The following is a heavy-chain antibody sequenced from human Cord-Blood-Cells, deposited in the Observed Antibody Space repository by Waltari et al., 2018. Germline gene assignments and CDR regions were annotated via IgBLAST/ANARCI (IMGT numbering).Heavy chain of an antibody. V-gene: IGHV6-1*01. CDR1: GDSVSSNSAA. J-gene: IGHJ6*02. D-gene: IGHD3-16*01. Sequence: QVQLQQSGPGLVKPSQTLSLTCAISGDSVSSNSAAWNWIRQSPTRGLEWLGRTYYRSKWYNDYAVSVKIRITINPNTSKNQFSLQLNSVTPEDTAVYYCARENDYVTYYYYGMDVWGQGTTVTVSS. CDR3: ARENDYVTYYYYGMDV. CDR2: TYYRSKWYN.